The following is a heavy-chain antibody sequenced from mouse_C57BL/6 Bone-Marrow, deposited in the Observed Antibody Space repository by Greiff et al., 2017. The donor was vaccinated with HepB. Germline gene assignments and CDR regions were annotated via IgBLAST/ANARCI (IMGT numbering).Heavy chain of an antibody. CDR1: GYTFTSYG. J-gene: IGHJ3*01. D-gene: IGHD2-4*01. V-gene: IGHV1-81*01. CDR3: ARSGDYDAFAY. CDR2: IYPRSGNT. Sequence: QVQLQQSGAELARPGASVKLSCKASGYTFTSYGISWVKQSTGQGLEWIGEIYPRSGNTYYNEKFKGKATLTADKSSSTAYMELRSLTSEDSAVYFCARSGDYDAFAYWGQGTLVTVSA.